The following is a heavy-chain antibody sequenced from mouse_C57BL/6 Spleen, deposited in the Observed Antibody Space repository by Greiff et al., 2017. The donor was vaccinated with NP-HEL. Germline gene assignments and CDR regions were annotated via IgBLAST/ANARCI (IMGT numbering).Heavy chain of an antibody. J-gene: IGHJ1*03. CDR3: ARHGYDGYSWYFDV. D-gene: IGHD2-3*01. CDR1: GFSLTSYG. Sequence: VKLQESGPGLVAPSQSLSITCTVSGFSLTSYGVHWVRQPPGKGLEWLVVIWSDGSTTYNSALKSRLSISKDNSKSQVFLKMNSLQTDDTAMYYCARHGYDGYSWYFDVWGTGTTVTVSS. CDR2: IWSDGST. V-gene: IGHV2-6-1*01.